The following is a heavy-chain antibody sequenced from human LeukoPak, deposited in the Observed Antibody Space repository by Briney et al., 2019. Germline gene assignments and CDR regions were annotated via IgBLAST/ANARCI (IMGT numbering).Heavy chain of an antibody. J-gene: IGHJ2*01. Sequence: PGESLRLSCAASGFTFSSYAMSWVRQAPGKGLEWVSAISGSGGSTYYADSVKGRFTISRDNSKNTLYLETNSLRHEDTAVYYCAREATWGNWYFDLWGRGTLVTVSS. CDR2: ISGSGGST. CDR3: AREATWGNWYFDL. CDR1: GFTFSSYA. V-gene: IGHV3-23*01. D-gene: IGHD3-16*01.